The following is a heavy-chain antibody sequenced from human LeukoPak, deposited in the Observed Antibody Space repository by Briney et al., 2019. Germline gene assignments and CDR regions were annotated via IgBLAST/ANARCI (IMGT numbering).Heavy chain of an antibody. J-gene: IGHJ4*02. V-gene: IGHV3-7*01. CDR2: IKQDGSEK. CDR1: GFTFSSYW. CDR3: ARDPINYYDSSGYYYAPDY. Sequence: PGGSLRLSCAASGFTFSSYWMSWVRQAPGKGLEWVANIKQDGSEKYYVDSVKGRFTISRDNSKNTLYLQMSSLRAEDTAVYYCARDPINYYDSSGYYYAPDYWGQGTLVTVSS. D-gene: IGHD3-22*01.